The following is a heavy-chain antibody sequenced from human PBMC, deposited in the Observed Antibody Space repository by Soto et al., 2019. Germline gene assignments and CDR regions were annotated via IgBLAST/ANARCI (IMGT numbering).Heavy chain of an antibody. J-gene: IGHJ6*03. Sequence: PGGSLRLSCAASGFTFSSYAMSWVRQAPGKGLEWVSAISGSGGSTYYADSVKGRFTISRDNSKNTLYLQMNSLRAEDTAVYYCGSPYYTPSLKSRVTISVDTSKNQFSLKLSSVTAADTAVYYCARHIRYCSGGSCYENPHYYYYMDVWGKGTTVTVSS. CDR3: GSPYYTPSLKSRVTISVDTSKNQFSLKLSSVTAADTAVYYCARHIRYCSGGSCYENPHYYYYMDV. D-gene: IGHD3-10*01. V-gene: IGHV3-23*01. CDR2: ISGSGGST. CDR1: GFTFSSYA.